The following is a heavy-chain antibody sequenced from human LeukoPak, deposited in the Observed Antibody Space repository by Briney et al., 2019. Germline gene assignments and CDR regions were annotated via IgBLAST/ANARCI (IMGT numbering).Heavy chain of an antibody. V-gene: IGHV1-3*01. CDR2: INAGNGNT. D-gene: IGHD2-8*01. Sequence: ASVKVSCKASGYTFTSYAMHWVRQAPGQRLEWMGWINAGNGNTKYSQKFQGRVTITRDTSASTAYMELSSLRSEDTTVYYCARDPAGHCTNGVCGYFDYWGQGTLVTVSS. J-gene: IGHJ4*02. CDR1: GYTFTSYA. CDR3: ARDPAGHCTNGVCGYFDY.